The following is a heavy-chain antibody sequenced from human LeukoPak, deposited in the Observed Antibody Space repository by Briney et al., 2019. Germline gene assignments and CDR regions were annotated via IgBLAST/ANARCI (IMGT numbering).Heavy chain of an antibody. CDR3: AKDNGVPAAMGDFDY. J-gene: IGHJ4*02. CDR2: ISGSGGST. V-gene: IGHV3-23*01. D-gene: IGHD2-2*01. CDR1: GFTFSSYA. Sequence: PGGSLRLSYAASGFTFSSYAMSWVRQAPGKGLEWVSAISGSGGSTYYADSVKGRFTISRDNSKNTLYLQMNSLRAEDTAVYYCAKDNGVPAAMGDFDYWGQGTLVTVSS.